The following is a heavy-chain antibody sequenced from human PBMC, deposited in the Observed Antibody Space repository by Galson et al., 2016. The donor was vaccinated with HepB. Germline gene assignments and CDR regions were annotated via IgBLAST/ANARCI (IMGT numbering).Heavy chain of an antibody. J-gene: IGHJ4*02. CDR1: GYFCSDFS. V-gene: IGHV3-48*02. CDR3: ARDLHSGAYTFDH. CDR2: ICSSSGVL. D-gene: IGHD1-26*01. Sequence: SLRLSCAASGYFCSDFSMNWVRQAPGSGQEWVSYICSSSGVLYYDDCGKGRFTISRDDAKNSLYLQMNRLRDEDTAVYYCARDLHSGAYTFDHWGQGTLVTVSS.